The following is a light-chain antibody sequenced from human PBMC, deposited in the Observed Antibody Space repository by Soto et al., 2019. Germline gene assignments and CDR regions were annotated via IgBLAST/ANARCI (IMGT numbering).Light chain of an antibody. CDR1: QSIDTY. CDR2: AAT. CDR3: QQVYSTPGT. V-gene: IGKV1-39*01. J-gene: IGKJ1*01. Sequence: DIQMTQSPSSLSASVGERVTITCRASQSIDTYLNWYQLKPGKAPNLLIYAATRLHTGVPSRFSGSGSGTGFTLSISNLQPEDFATYSCQQVYSTPGTFGQGTKV.